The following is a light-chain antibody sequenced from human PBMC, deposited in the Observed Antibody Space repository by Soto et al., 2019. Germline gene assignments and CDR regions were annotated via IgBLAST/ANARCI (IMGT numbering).Light chain of an antibody. CDR3: GSYTSDNTLV. Sequence: QSALTQPASVSGSPGQSITISCTGTSSDIGSYNYVSWYQQHPGEVPRLMIYDVSNRPSGVSNRFSGSKSGNTASLTISGLQAEDEADYYWGSYTSDNTLVFGGGTKLTVL. V-gene: IGLV2-14*03. CDR2: DVS. CDR1: SSDIGSYNY. J-gene: IGLJ2*01.